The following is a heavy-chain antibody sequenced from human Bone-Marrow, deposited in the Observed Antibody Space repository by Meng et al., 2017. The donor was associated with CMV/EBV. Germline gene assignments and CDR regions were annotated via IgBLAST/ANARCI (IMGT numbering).Heavy chain of an antibody. Sequence: SETLSLTCTVSGGSISSSSYYWGWIRQPPGKGLEWIGSIYYSGSTYYNPSLKSRVTISVDNSKNTLYLQMNSLRAEDTAVYYCATQWFDPWGQGTLVTVSS. V-gene: IGHV4-39*01. CDR3: ATQWFDP. CDR1: GGSISSSSYY. CDR2: IYYSGST. J-gene: IGHJ5*02.